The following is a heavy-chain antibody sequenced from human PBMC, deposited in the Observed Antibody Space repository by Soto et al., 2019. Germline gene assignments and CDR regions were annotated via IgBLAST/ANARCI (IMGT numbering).Heavy chain of an antibody. CDR3: AKYCSSDVCFDY. J-gene: IGHJ4*02. D-gene: IGHD2-8*01. CDR2: ISGSGDTK. Sequence: EVQLVESGGGLVQPGGSLRLSCASSGFTFSSCSMNWVRQAPGKGLEWVSFISGSGDTKYYADSVKGRFTISRDNAKKSLSLQMSSLRDEDTGVYYCAKYCSSDVCFDYWGQGTLVTVSS. V-gene: IGHV3-48*02. CDR1: GFTFSSCS.